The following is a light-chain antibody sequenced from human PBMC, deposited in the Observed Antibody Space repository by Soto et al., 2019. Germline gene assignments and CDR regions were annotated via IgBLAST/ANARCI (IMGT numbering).Light chain of an antibody. CDR2: IAS. J-gene: IGKJ1*01. Sequence: DIEMTQSPSTLSASIGDRVTITCRASQSISSWLAWYQQKPGKAPKLLIYIASTLQTGVPARFSGSGSGTEFTLTISSLQPDDFAAYYCQHYNNYSRTFGQGTKVEIK. CDR3: QHYNNYSRT. V-gene: IGKV1-5*03. CDR1: QSISSW.